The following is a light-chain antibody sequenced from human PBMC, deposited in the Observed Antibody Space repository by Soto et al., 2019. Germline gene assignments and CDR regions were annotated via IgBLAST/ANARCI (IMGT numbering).Light chain of an antibody. CDR3: QQYNDWPPRHT. Sequence: EIVMTQSPATLSVSSGERATLSCRASQSVNSDLAWYQQRPGQAPRLLIYGASTRATGIPARFSGSGSGTEFTLTISSLQSEDFGVYYCQQYNDWPPRHTFGQGTKLEIK. CDR2: GAS. CDR1: QSVNSD. J-gene: IGKJ2*01. V-gene: IGKV3-15*01.